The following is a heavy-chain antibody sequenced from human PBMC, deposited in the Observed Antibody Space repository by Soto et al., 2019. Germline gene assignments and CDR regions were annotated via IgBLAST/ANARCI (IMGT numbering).Heavy chain of an antibody. D-gene: IGHD4-17*01. CDR2: ISSNGGST. CDR3: ARITDYGDYAYDD. V-gene: IGHV3-64*01. Sequence: GGSLRLSCAASGFTFSSYAMHWVRQTPGKGLEYVSAISSNGGSTYYANSVKGRFTISRDNSKNTLYLQMGSLRAEDMAVYYCARITDYGDYAYDDWGQGTLVIVSS. CDR1: GFTFSSYA. J-gene: IGHJ4*02.